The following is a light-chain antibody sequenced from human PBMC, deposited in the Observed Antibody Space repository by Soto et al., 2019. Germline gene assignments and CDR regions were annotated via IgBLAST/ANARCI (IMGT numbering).Light chain of an antibody. CDR2: NAS. CDR1: QSVSSSY. Sequence: EIVLTQSPGTLSLSPGERATLSCRASQSVSSSYLAWYQQKPGQAPRLLIYNASRRATGIPDRFSGSGSGTAFTLTISRMEPEDFAVYYCQQYGSSRTFGQGTRVEIK. J-gene: IGKJ1*01. CDR3: QQYGSSRT. V-gene: IGKV3-20*01.